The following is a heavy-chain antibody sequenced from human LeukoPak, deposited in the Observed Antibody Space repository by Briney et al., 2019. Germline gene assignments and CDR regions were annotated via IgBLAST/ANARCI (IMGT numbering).Heavy chain of an antibody. CDR1: GGSISSYY. Sequence: PSETLSLTCTVSGGSISSYYWSWIRQPPGKGLEWIGYIYYSGGTTYNPSLKSRVTISLDTSKNQFSLKLSSVTAADPAVYYCAREGVRPYWYFDLWGRGTLVTVSS. D-gene: IGHD3-10*02. J-gene: IGHJ2*01. CDR3: AREGVRPYWYFDL. V-gene: IGHV4-59*12. CDR2: IYYSGGT.